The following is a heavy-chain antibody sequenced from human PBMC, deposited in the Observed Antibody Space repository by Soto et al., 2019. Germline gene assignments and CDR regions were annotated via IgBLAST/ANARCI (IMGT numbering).Heavy chain of an antibody. D-gene: IGHD2-15*01. Sequence: PSETLSLTCTVSDGSISRSTFYWGWIRQPPGKGLEWIGYVYYSGSTYYNPSLKSRFTISVDTSKNQFSLKLSSVTAADTAVYYCAREGVTPTHWFDPWGQGTLVTVSS. CDR3: AREGVTPTHWFDP. V-gene: IGHV4-31*03. CDR2: VYYSGST. CDR1: DGSISRSTFY. J-gene: IGHJ5*02.